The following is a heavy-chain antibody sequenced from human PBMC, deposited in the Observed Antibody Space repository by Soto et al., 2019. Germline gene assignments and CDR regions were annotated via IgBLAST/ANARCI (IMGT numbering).Heavy chain of an antibody. CDR1: GYTFSSFG. Sequence: QGQLVQSGAEVRKPGASVKVSCKASGYTFSSFGIAWVRQGPGQGLEWLGWVTGYNGNTKYAQKFQDRVEMTTDTSTNTAYLELRSQTSDDTAVYFCARAPPFDFWGQGTLVTVSP. CDR3: ARAPPFDF. J-gene: IGHJ4*02. V-gene: IGHV1-18*01. CDR2: VTGYNGNT.